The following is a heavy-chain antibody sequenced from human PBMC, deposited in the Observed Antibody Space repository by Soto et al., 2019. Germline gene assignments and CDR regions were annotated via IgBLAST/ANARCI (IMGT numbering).Heavy chain of an antibody. CDR1: GFTFSSYS. J-gene: IGHJ6*02. Sequence: GGSLRLSCAASGFTFSSYSMNWVRQAPGKGLEWVSYISSSSSTIYYADSVKGRFTISRDNAKNSLYLQMNSLRDEDTAVYYCARASVSAVSGYYYGYYYYGMDVWGQGTTVTVSS. D-gene: IGHD3-22*01. CDR3: ARASVSAVSGYYYGYYYYGMDV. V-gene: IGHV3-48*02. CDR2: ISSSSSTI.